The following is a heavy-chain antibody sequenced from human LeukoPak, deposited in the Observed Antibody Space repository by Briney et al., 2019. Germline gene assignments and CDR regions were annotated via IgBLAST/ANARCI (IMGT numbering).Heavy chain of an antibody. CDR1: GFTFSNYW. CDR3: VRDGGVSGYDLLDY. V-gene: IGHV3-7*01. D-gene: IGHD5-12*01. J-gene: IGHJ4*02. Sequence: PGGSLRLSCTASGFTFSNYWMTWVRQAPGKGLEWVAQINQDGSKEYYIDSVNARFSTSSDNARNSLSLQMNSLSAEDTAVSYCVRDGGVSGYDLLDYWGQGTLVTVSS. CDR2: INQDGSKE.